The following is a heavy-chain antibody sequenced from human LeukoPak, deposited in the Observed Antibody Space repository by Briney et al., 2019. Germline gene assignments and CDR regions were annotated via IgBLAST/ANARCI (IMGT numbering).Heavy chain of an antibody. Sequence: ASVKVSCKASGYTFTSYDINWVRQAPGQGLEWMGWISAYNGNTNYAQKLQGRVTMTTDTSTSTAYMELRSLRSDDTAVYYCAREQDSSGYYSYWGQGTLVTVSS. D-gene: IGHD3-22*01. CDR1: GYTFTSYD. CDR3: AREQDSSGYYSY. CDR2: ISAYNGNT. V-gene: IGHV1-18*01. J-gene: IGHJ4*02.